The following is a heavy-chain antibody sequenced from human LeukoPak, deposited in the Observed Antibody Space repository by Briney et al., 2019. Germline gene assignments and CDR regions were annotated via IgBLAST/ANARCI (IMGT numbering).Heavy chain of an antibody. CDR3: ARDIIAAAGDVYFDY. Sequence: GSSVKVSCKASGGTFSSYAISWVRQAPGQGLEWMGGIIPIFGTANYAQKFQGRVTITTDESTSTAYMELSSLRSEDTAVYYCARDIIAAAGDVYFDYWGQGTLVTVSS. V-gene: IGHV1-69*05. CDR2: IIPIFGTA. D-gene: IGHD6-13*01. CDR1: GGTFSSYA. J-gene: IGHJ4*02.